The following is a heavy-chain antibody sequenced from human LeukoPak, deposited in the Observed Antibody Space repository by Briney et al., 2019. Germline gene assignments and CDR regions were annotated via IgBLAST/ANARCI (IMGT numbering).Heavy chain of an antibody. CDR1: GYTFTSYA. CDR2: INAGNGNT. V-gene: IGHV1-3*01. J-gene: IGHJ4*02. D-gene: IGHD6-19*01. Sequence: GASVKVSCKACGYTFTSYAMHWVRQAPGKRLEWMGWINAGNGNTKYSQKFQGRVTITRDTSASTAYMELSSLRSEDTAVYYCARAWRSSGWYVRATPLDYWGQGTLVTVSS. CDR3: ARAWRSSGWYVRATPLDY.